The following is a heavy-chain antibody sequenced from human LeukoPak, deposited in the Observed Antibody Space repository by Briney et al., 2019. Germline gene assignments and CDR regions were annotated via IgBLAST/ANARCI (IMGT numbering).Heavy chain of an antibody. CDR3: ATNRLTIFGVVAGFDP. V-gene: IGHV1-24*01. D-gene: IGHD3-3*01. CDR1: GYTLTELS. CDR2: FVPENGET. J-gene: IGHJ5*02. Sequence: ASVKVSCKVSGYTLTELSMHWVRQAPGKGLEWMGGFVPENGETIYAQKFQGRVTMTEDTSTDTAYMELSSLRSEDTAVYYCATNRLTIFGVVAGFDPWGQGTLVTVSS.